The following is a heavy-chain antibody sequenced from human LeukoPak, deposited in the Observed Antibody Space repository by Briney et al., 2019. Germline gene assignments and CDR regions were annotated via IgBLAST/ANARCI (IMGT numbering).Heavy chain of an antibody. CDR2: IYYSGST. D-gene: IGHD6-19*01. J-gene: IGHJ4*02. Sequence: SETLSLTCTVSGSGGSISNYYWSWIRQPPGKGLEWIGYIYYSGSTNHNPSLKSRVTMSVDTFKNQLSLKLSSVTAADTAVYYCARDLRSSGWYVFDHWGRGTLVTVSS. V-gene: IGHV4-59*01. CDR3: ARDLRSSGWYVFDH. CDR1: GSGGSISNYY.